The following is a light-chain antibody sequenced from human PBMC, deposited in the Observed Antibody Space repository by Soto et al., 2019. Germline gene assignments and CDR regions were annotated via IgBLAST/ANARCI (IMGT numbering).Light chain of an antibody. CDR1: QTISSW. CDR2: KAS. Sequence: DIQMTHSPSTLSRSVGPRFIITCRASQTISSWLAWYQQKPGKAPKLLIYKASTLKSGVPSRLRGSGSGTELTITISSLQPDDFATYYCQHYNSYPEAFGHGTKVDI. V-gene: IGKV1-5*03. J-gene: IGKJ1*01. CDR3: QHYNSYPEA.